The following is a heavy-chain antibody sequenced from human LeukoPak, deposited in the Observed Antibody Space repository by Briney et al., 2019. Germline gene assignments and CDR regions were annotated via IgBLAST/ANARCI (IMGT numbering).Heavy chain of an antibody. CDR2: ISWDGGST. Sequence: QSGGSLRLSCAASGFTFDDYAMHWVRQAPGKCLEWVSLISWDGGSTYYAYSVKGRFTISRDNSKNSLYLQMNSLRAEDTALYYCAKSGSSQGPWYFDLWGRGTLVTVSS. CDR1: GFTFDDYA. J-gene: IGHJ2*01. D-gene: IGHD2-15*01. V-gene: IGHV3-43D*03. CDR3: AKSGSSQGPWYFDL.